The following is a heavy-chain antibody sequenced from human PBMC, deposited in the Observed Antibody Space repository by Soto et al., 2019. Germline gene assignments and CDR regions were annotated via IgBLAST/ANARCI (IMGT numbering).Heavy chain of an antibody. V-gene: IGHV1-18*01. CDR2: TNAYSGES. CDR3: TRDERQSCGRLGCYHYVF. D-gene: IGHD2-15*01. CDR1: GDTFKNCV. J-gene: IGHJ4*02. Sequence: QVQVVQSGVEVRRPGSSVKVSCKASGDTFKNCVISWVRQAPGQGLEWVGWTNAYSGESNNARRFQGRITLTADQSTNTVYLELNSLRPDDSAVYFCTRDERQSCGRLGCYHYVFWGQGTLVTVSS.